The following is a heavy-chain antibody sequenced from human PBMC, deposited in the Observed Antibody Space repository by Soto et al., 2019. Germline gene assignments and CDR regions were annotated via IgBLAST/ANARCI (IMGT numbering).Heavy chain of an antibody. J-gene: IGHJ5*02. Sequence: ASVKVSCKASGYTFTSYGISWVRQAPGQGLEWMGWISAYNGNTNYAQKLQGRVTMTTDTSTSTAYMELRSLRSDDTAVYYCARDLAAADPTPGWFDPWGQGTLVTVSS. CDR1: GYTFTSYG. CDR2: ISAYNGNT. D-gene: IGHD6-13*01. CDR3: ARDLAAADPTPGWFDP. V-gene: IGHV1-18*01.